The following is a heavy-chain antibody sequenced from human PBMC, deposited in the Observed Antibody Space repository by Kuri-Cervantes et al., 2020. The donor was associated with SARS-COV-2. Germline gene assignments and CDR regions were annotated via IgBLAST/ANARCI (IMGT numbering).Heavy chain of an antibody. Sequence: SQTLSLTCAVYGGSFSGYYWSWIRQPPGKGLEWIGEINHSESTNYNPSLKSRVTISVDTSKNQFSLKLSSVTAADTAVYYCARGDSLLDWGSDYYYYMDVWGKGTTVTVSS. CDR1: GGSFSGYY. CDR3: ARGDSLLDWGSDYYYYMDV. V-gene: IGHV4-34*01. D-gene: IGHD7-27*01. J-gene: IGHJ6*03. CDR2: INHSEST.